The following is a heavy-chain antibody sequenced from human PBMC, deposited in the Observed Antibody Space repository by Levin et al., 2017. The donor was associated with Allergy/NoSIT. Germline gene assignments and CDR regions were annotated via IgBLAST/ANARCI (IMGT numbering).Heavy chain of an antibody. Sequence: SGPTLVKPTQTLTVTCTCSGFSLATRAVGVGWIRQPPGKALEWLALIYWNDNKRYSPSLKSRVTITKDISKNQVVLTVTNVDPGDTATYYCAHIDRQESHGVVITPFDYWGQGTLVTVSS. CDR3: AHIDRQESHGVVITPFDY. J-gene: IGHJ4*02. V-gene: IGHV2-5*01. D-gene: IGHD3-3*01. CDR1: GFSLATRAVG. CDR2: IYWNDNK.